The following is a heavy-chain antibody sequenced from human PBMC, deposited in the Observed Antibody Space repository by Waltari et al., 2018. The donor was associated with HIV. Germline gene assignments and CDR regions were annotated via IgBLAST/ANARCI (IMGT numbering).Heavy chain of an antibody. D-gene: IGHD2-21*02. Sequence: EVQLEDSGGGLVNPGESLRLACAASLFTFSNAWMSWVRQAPGKGLEWVARIRSESDGATTNYAAPVKDRFTISRDDSKNMLYLEMNSLKTEDTAVYYCTTIFEVLAAIRPGGLWGQGTMVTVSS. V-gene: IGHV3-15*01. J-gene: IGHJ3*01. CDR1: LFTFSNAW. CDR2: IRSESDGATT. CDR3: TTIFEVLAAIRPGGL.